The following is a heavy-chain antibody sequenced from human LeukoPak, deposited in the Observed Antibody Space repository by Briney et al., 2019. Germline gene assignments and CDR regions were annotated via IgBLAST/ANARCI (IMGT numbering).Heavy chain of an antibody. CDR1: GFTFSSYS. J-gene: IGHJ4*02. V-gene: IGHV3-21*01. Sequence: GGSLRLSCAASGFTFSSYSMNWVRQAPGKGLEWVSSISSDSSDIFHVDSVKGRFTISRDNAKNSLFLQMNSLRAEDTAVYYCATGEPTYYDILTGYYTGGYWGQGTLVTVSS. CDR3: ATGEPTYYDILTGYYTGGY. CDR2: ISSDSSDI. D-gene: IGHD3-9*01.